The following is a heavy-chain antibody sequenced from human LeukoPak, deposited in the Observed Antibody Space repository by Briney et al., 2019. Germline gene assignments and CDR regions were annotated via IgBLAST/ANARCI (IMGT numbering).Heavy chain of an antibody. CDR3: ARHDGSSWYYAFDV. CDR2: IYYSGST. D-gene: IGHD6-13*01. Sequence: SEALSLTWTVSGVSISSYYWSRIRQPPGKGLGWIGYIYYSGSTNYNPSLKSRVTISLDTSKNQFSLKLSSVTAADTAVYYCARHDGSSWYYAFDVWGQGTMVTVSS. CDR1: GVSISSYY. J-gene: IGHJ3*01. V-gene: IGHV4-59*08.